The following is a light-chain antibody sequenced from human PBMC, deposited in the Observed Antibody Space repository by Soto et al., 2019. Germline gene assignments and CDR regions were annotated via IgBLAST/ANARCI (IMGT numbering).Light chain of an antibody. V-gene: IGKV3-20*01. Sequence: EVVLTQSPDTLSLSPGERATLSCRASQSVSGNYLAWYQQRPGQAPRLLISGASSRATGIPDRFSGSGSGTDFTLSISRLEPEDFAVYYCQQYGGSPPFTFGPGTKVDIK. CDR3: QQYGGSPPFT. CDR2: GAS. CDR1: QSVSGNY. J-gene: IGKJ3*01.